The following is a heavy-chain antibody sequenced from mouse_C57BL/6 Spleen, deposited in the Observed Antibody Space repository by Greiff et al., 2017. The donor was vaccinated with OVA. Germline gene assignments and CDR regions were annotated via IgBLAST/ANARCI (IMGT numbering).Heavy chain of an antibody. CDR1: GFTFSSYA. J-gene: IGHJ3*01. V-gene: IGHV5-4*01. CDR3: ARDQDDYLFDY. D-gene: IGHD2-4*01. CDR2: ISDGGSYT. Sequence: EVKVVESGGGLVKPGGSLKLSCAASGFTFSSYAMSWVRQTPEKRLEWVATISDGGSYTYYPDNVKGRFTISRDNAKNNLYLQMSHLKSEDTAMYYCARDQDDYLFDYWGQGTLVTVSA.